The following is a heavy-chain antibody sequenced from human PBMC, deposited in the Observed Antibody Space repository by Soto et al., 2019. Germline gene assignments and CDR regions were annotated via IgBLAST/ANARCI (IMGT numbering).Heavy chain of an antibody. J-gene: IGHJ6*02. CDR1: EFTFSNYW. V-gene: IGHV3-74*01. Sequence: GGSLRLSCAASEFTFSNYWMHWVRQAPGKGLVWVSRIKGDGSITNYADSVKGRFTISRDNAKNTLFLQMDSVTAEDTAVYYCGRGVPDHYATDVCCQGTTVTVSS. CDR3: GRGVPDHYATDV. CDR2: IKGDGSIT.